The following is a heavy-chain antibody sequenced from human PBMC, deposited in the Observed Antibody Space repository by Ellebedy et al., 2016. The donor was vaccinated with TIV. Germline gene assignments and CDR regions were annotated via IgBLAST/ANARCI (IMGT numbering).Heavy chain of an antibody. CDR1: GFPFSDYY. V-gene: IGHV3-11*01. CDR2: ISSTSSTI. Sequence: GGSLRLSCAASGFPFSDYYMSWIRQAPGKGLEWVSYISSTSSTIYYADSVKGRFTISRENGKNSLYLQMNSLRVDDTAVYYCASVGAPYSTSWYGYIWGQGTLVTVSS. D-gene: IGHD6-13*01. CDR3: ASVGAPYSTSWYGYI. J-gene: IGHJ4*02.